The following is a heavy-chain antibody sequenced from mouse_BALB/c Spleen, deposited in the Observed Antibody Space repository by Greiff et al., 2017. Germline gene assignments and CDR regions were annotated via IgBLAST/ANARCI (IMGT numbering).Heavy chain of an antibody. CDR3: ARLGTTADAMDY. CDR2: ISSGGGNT. Sequence: DVMLVESGGGLVKPGGSLKLSCAASGFTFSSYTMSWVRQTPEKRLEWVATISSGGGNTYYPDSVKGRFTISRDNAKNNLYLQMSSLRSEDTALYYCARLGTTADAMDYWGQGTSVTVSS. D-gene: IGHD1-2*01. J-gene: IGHJ4*01. V-gene: IGHV5-9*03. CDR1: GFTFSSYT.